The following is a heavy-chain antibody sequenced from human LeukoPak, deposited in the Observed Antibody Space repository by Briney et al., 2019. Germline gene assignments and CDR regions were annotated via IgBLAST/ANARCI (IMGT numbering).Heavy chain of an antibody. Sequence: GGPLRLSCAASGFTFSSYAMSWVRQAPGKGLEWVSAISGSGGTTYYADSVKGRFTISRDNSKNTLYLQMHSLRAEDTAVYYCAKRGGYCSGGRCYGGMDVWGQGTTVTVSS. J-gene: IGHJ6*02. CDR1: GFTFSSYA. D-gene: IGHD2-15*01. CDR2: ISGSGGTT. CDR3: AKRGGYCSGGRCYGGMDV. V-gene: IGHV3-23*01.